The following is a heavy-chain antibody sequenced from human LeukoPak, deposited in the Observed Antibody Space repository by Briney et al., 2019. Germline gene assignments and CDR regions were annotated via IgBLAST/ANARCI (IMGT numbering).Heavy chain of an antibody. V-gene: IGHV4-4*07. J-gene: IGHJ4*02. CDR2: IYTSGST. D-gene: IGHD3-10*01. CDR1: GGSISSYY. Sequence: PSETLSLTCTVSGGSISSYYWSWIRKPAGKGLECIGRIYTSGSTNYNPSLKSRVTMSVDTSKNQFSLKLSSVTAADTAVYYCARVRSYGSGSYCDYWGQGTLVTVSS. CDR3: ARVRSYGSGSYCDY.